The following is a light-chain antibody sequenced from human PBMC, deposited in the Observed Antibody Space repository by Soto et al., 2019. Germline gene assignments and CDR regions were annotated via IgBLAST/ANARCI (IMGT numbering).Light chain of an antibody. Sequence: QSVLTQPASMSGSPGQSITISCTGTSSDVGGYNYVSWYQLHPGKAPKLMIHEVSERPSGVSDRFSGSKSGNTASLTISGLQAEDEADYYCASFASSVTYVFGSGTKLTVL. CDR1: SSDVGGYNY. V-gene: IGLV2-14*01. CDR3: ASFASSVTYV. J-gene: IGLJ1*01. CDR2: EVS.